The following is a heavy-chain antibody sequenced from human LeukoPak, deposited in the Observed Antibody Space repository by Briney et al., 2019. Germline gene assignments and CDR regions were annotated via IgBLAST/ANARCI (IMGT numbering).Heavy chain of an antibody. J-gene: IGHJ4*02. CDR2: ISGSGGST. CDR1: GFTFASYA. V-gene: IGHV3-23*01. D-gene: IGHD1-26*01. Sequence: GGSLRLSCAASGFTFASYAMTWVRQAPGKGLEWFSAISGSGGSTYYADSVKGRFTISRDNYKNTLYLQMNSLRAEDTAVYYCAKDLAGSGSYSFDYWGQGTLVTVSS. CDR3: AKDLAGSGSYSFDY.